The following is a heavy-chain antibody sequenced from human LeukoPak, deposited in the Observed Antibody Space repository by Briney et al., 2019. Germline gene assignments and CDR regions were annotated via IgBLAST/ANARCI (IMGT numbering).Heavy chain of an antibody. J-gene: IGHJ3*02. Sequence: LSGGSLRLSCAASGFIFSSHAMNWVRQAPGKGLEWVSVIRGSGGMTYYADCVKGRFTVSRDNSKNTLFLQMNSLRAEDTALYCCAKDISPTGGSNAFDIWGQGTMVTVSS. D-gene: IGHD2-8*02. CDR3: AKDISPTGGSNAFDI. V-gene: IGHV3-23*01. CDR1: GFIFSSHA. CDR2: IRGSGGMT.